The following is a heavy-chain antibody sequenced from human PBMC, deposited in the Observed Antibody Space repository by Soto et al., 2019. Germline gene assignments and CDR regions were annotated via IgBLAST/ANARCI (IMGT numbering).Heavy chain of an antibody. CDR3: ARGISYRWVY. D-gene: IGHD3-16*02. V-gene: IGHV4-4*02. J-gene: IGHJ4*02. CDR1: GDSLSTDYW. Sequence: SETLSLTCTVSGDSLSTDYWWSWVRQPPGKGLEWIGEIHHSGITNYIQSVRSRVTMSVDKSNNQVSLELTSVAAADTAVYYCARGISYRWVYWGQGILVTVSS. CDR2: IHHSGIT.